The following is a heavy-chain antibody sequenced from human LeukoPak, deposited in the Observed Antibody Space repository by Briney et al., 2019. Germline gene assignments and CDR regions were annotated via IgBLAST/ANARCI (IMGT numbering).Heavy chain of an antibody. Sequence: GGSLRLSCAASGFTFSSYSMNWVRQAPGKGLEWVSSISSSSSYIYYADSVKGRFTISRDNAKNSLYLQMNSLRAEDTAVYYCASDSSSWYVFDYWGQGTLVTVSS. J-gene: IGHJ4*02. V-gene: IGHV3-21*01. CDR3: ASDSSSWYVFDY. CDR2: ISSSSSYI. CDR1: GFTFSSYS. D-gene: IGHD6-13*01.